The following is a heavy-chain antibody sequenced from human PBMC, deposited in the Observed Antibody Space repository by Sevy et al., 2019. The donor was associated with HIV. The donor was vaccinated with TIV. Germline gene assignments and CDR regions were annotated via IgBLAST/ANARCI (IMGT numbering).Heavy chain of an antibody. V-gene: IGHV4-34*01. D-gene: IGHD2-2*01. CDR2: INESGIT. CDR3: ARSPPVVVVPGAPSWFDP. Sequence: PSETLSLTCAVHYGSFSGYYWNWIRQVPGKGLEWIGEINESGITYYNPSLKSRVTISVDTSKKQFSLKLNSVTAVDSAVYFCARSPPVVVVPGAPSWFDPWGQGTLVTVSS. CDR1: YGSFSGYY. J-gene: IGHJ5*02.